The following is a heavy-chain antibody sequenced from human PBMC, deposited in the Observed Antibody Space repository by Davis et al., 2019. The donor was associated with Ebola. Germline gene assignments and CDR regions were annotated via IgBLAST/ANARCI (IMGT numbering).Heavy chain of an antibody. CDR3: AKDGRLWPFHS. CDR2: ISSSSNYI. D-gene: IGHD2-21*01. V-gene: IGHV3-21*01. Sequence: GESLKISCAASGFSFSSFSMNWVRQAPGKGLEWVSSISSSSNYIYYADSVKGRFTISRDNARNSLNLQMNSLRAEDTAVCYCAKDGRLWPFHSWGQGTLVTVSS. J-gene: IGHJ4*02. CDR1: GFSFSSFS.